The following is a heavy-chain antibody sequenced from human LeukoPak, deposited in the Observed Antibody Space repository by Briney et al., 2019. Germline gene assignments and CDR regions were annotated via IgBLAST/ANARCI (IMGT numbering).Heavy chain of an antibody. J-gene: IGHJ4*02. CDR2: ISYAGSNK. CDR3: ASARAPRYYYDSSGYQDY. Sequence: PGLCLSLSCAASGFTFSSYGMHWVRQAPGKGLEWGAVISYAGSNKYYADSVKSRFTISRDNSKHTLYLQMNSLRAEDTAVYYCASARAPRYYYDSSGYQDYWGQGTLVTVSS. V-gene: IGHV3-30*03. D-gene: IGHD3-22*01. CDR1: GFTFSSYG.